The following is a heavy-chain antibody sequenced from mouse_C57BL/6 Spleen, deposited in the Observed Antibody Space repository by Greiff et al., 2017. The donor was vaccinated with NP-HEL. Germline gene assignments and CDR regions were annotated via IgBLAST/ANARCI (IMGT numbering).Heavy chain of an antibody. D-gene: IGHD2-4*01. Sequence: EVQVVESGGGLVKPGGSLKLSCAASGFTFSDYGMHWVRQAPEKGLEWVAYISSGSSTIYYADTVNGRFTISRDNAKNNLFLQMTSLRSADTAMYYCAWSGNYDYAYYAMDYWGQGTSVTVSS. CDR2: ISSGSSTI. V-gene: IGHV5-17*01. CDR1: GFTFSDYG. CDR3: AWSGNYDYAYYAMDY. J-gene: IGHJ4*01.